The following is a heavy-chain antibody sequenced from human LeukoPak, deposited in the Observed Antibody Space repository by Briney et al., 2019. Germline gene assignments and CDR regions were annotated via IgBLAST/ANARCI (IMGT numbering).Heavy chain of an antibody. D-gene: IGHD5-12*01. CDR1: GYSFTSYW. Sequence: PGESLQISCKGSGYSFTSYWISWVRQLPGKGLEWMGRIDPSDSYTNYSPSFQGHVTISADKSISTAYLQWSSLKASDTAMYYCARVGYGSDGFDPWGQGTLVTVSS. CDR2: IDPSDSYT. V-gene: IGHV5-10-1*01. J-gene: IGHJ5*02. CDR3: ARVGYGSDGFDP.